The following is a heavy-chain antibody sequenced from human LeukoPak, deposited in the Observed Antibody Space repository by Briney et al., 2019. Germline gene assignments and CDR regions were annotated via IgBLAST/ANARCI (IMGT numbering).Heavy chain of an antibody. V-gene: IGHV1-2*02. CDR1: GYSFTDYY. CDR2: INPNSGGT. J-gene: IGHJ5*02. D-gene: IGHD2-21*01. Sequence: GASVKVSCKTSGYSFTDYYMHWVRHAPGRGVWRMGWINPNSGGTSSAQKFQCRVTMTRDTSITTVYMEVSWLTSDDTAIYYCARADRLDGGPYLIGPWGQGTLVTVSS. CDR3: ARADRLDGGPYLIGP.